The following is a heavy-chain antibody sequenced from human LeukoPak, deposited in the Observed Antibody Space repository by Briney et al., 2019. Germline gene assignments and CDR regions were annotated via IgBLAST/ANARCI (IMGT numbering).Heavy chain of an antibody. CDR2: MSGSGTTI. J-gene: IGHJ4*02. D-gene: IGHD4-17*01. Sequence: GGSQRLSCAASGFTFSDYYMTWIRQAPGKGLEWISYMSGSGTTIYYADSVKGRFTISRDNAKNSLFLQMNSLRVEDTAVYYCVRDVDDYDHHRGDSWGQGTLVTVSS. CDR3: VRDVDDYDHHRGDS. CDR1: GFTFSDYY. V-gene: IGHV3-11*01.